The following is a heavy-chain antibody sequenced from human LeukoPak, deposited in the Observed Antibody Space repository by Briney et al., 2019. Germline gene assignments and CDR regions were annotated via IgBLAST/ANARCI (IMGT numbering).Heavy chain of an antibody. CDR1: GFTFSSYS. CDR2: ISSSSSYI. V-gene: IGHV3-21*01. D-gene: IGHD6-13*01. CDR3: ARSGLIGIAAAGTWFDY. J-gene: IGHJ4*02. Sequence: NPGGSLRLSCAASGFTFSSYSMNWVRQAPGKGLEWVSSISSSSSYIYYADSVKGRFTISRDNAKNSLYLQMNSLRAEDTAVYYCARSGLIGIAAAGTWFDYWGQGTLVTVSS.